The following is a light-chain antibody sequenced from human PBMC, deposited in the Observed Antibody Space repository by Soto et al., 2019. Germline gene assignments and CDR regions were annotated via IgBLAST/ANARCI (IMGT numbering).Light chain of an antibody. V-gene: IGKV3D-20*01. Sequence: IVLTQSPATMSLSPGERATLSCGASERVSSSYVAWYQMKAGLAPRLLIHDASTRASGIPDRFRGSKSGTDFTHTIRGLEPEDAALNYCQQYGSYPITFGQETRLE. CDR1: ERVSSSY. CDR3: QQYGSYPIT. J-gene: IGKJ5*01. CDR2: DAS.